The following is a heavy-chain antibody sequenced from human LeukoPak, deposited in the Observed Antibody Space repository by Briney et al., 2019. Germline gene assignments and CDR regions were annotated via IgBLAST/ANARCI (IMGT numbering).Heavy chain of an antibody. V-gene: IGHV3-30*18. CDR3: AKGRIYYDSSGDFDY. CDR2: ISYDGSNK. D-gene: IGHD3-22*01. CDR1: GFTFSSYG. Sequence: GGSLRLSCAASGFTFSSYGMHWVRQAPGKGLEWVAVISYDGSNKYYADSVKGRFTISRDNSKNTLYLQMNSLRAEDTAVYYCAKGRIYYDSSGDFDYWGQGTLVTVSS. J-gene: IGHJ4*02.